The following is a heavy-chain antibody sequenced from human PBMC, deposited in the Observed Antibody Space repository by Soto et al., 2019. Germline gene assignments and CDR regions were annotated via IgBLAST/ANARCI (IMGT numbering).Heavy chain of an antibody. CDR1: GFTFSSYV. J-gene: IGHJ3*02. CDR3: ARRAIAHDAFDI. Sequence: LXLSCAAYGFTFSSYVMHWVRQAPGKGLEWVALISYDGSNKYYADSVKGRFTISRDNSKNTLYLQMNSLRAEDTAVYYCARRAIAHDAFDIWGQGTMVTVSS. V-gene: IGHV3-30*03. D-gene: IGHD1-26*01. CDR2: ISYDGSNK.